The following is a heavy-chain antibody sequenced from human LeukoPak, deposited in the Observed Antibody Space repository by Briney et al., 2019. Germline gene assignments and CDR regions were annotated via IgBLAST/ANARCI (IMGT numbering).Heavy chain of an antibody. CDR3: ARVRCSGGSCREPRWYYYYMDV. CDR1: GHSINTDYY. V-gene: IGHV4-38-2*02. D-gene: IGHD2-15*01. Sequence: PSETLSLTCTVSGHSINTDYYWAWVRQPPGKGLGWIGSIYHSGSTYYGPALKSRVTISVDTSKNQFSLQLSSVTAADTAVYYCARVRCSGGSCREPRWYYYYMDVWGKGTTVTVSS. J-gene: IGHJ6*03. CDR2: IYHSGST.